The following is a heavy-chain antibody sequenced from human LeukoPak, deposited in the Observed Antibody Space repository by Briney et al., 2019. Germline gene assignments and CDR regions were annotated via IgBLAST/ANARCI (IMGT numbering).Heavy chain of an antibody. CDR1: GFTSSNLW. Sequence: GQSLTLSCAADGFTSSNLWTSWVRQPAEKGMEWVANIKQDESEKHYVDSVEGRLIICRDNAKKSLYLQMNSLRAEDTAVYYCAREAKESSGMDVWGKGTTVTVSS. CDR3: AREAKESSGMDV. J-gene: IGHJ6*04. CDR2: IKQDESEK. V-gene: IGHV3-7*03.